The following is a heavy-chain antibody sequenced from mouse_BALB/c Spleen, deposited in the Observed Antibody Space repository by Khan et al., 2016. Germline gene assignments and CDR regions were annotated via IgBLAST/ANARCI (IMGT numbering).Heavy chain of an antibody. V-gene: IGHV1-87*01. J-gene: IGHJ2*01. Sequence: QVQLQQSGAELARPGASVKLSCKASGYTFTSYWMQWVKQRPGQGLEWIGAIYPGDGDTRYTQKFKGKATLTADKSSSTAYMQLSSLAAEDSAVYYCARRGGYGPFVDWCQGTTLTVSS. CDR1: GYTFTSYW. CDR2: IYPGDGDT. CDR3: ARRGGYGPFVD. D-gene: IGHD2-2*01.